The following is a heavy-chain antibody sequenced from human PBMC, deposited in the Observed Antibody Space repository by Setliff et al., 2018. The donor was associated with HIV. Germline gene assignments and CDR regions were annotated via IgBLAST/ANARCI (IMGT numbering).Heavy chain of an antibody. V-gene: IGHV4-61*02. CDR2: IYTSGST. Sequence: SETLSLTCTVSGGSISSGSYYWSWIRQPAGKGLEWIGRIYTSGSTNYNPPLKSRVTISVDTSKNQFSLKLSSVTAADTAVYYCARITMVRGVYYGMDVWGQGTTVTVSS. J-gene: IGHJ6*02. CDR1: GGSISSGSYY. CDR3: ARITMVRGVYYGMDV. D-gene: IGHD3-10*01.